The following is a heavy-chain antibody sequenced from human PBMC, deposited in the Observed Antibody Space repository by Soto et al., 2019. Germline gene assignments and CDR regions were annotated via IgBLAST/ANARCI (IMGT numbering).Heavy chain of an antibody. CDR3: ARGYSSSLGYYYYMDV. CDR1: GYTFTSYD. Sequence: QVQLVQSGAEVKKPGASVKVSCKASGYTFTSYDINWVRQATGQGLEWMGWMNPNSGNTGYAQKLHGRDTLSWNTSISTAYLELSSLTSDDTAVDYCARGYSSSLGYYYYMDVWGKGTTVTVSS. J-gene: IGHJ6*03. V-gene: IGHV1-8*01. CDR2: MNPNSGNT. D-gene: IGHD6-13*01.